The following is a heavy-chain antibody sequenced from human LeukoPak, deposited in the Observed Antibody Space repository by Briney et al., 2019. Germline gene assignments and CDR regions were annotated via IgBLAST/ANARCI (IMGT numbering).Heavy chain of an antibody. D-gene: IGHD3-3*01. Sequence: ASVKVSCKASGYTFTSYDINWVRQATGQGLEWMGRMNPNSGNTGYAQKFQGRVTMTRNTSISTAYMELSSLRSEGTAVYYCARGLGGKVTIFGVVIRVVSYYFDYWGQGTLVTVSS. V-gene: IGHV1-8*01. CDR2: MNPNSGNT. CDR3: ARGLGGKVTIFGVVIRVVSYYFDY. J-gene: IGHJ4*02. CDR1: GYTFTSYD.